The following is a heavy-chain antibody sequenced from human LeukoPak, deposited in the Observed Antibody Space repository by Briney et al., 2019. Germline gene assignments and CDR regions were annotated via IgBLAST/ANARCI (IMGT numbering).Heavy chain of an antibody. V-gene: IGHV3-30*04. Sequence: PGRSLRLSCAASGFTFSSYAMHWVRQAPGKGLEWVAVISYDGSNKYYADSVKGRFTISRDNSKNTLYLQMNSLRAEDTAVYYCARSPGKQQLVRPFDYWGQGTLVTVSS. CDR1: GFTFSSYA. D-gene: IGHD6-13*01. J-gene: IGHJ4*02. CDR3: ARSPGKQQLVRPFDY. CDR2: ISYDGSNK.